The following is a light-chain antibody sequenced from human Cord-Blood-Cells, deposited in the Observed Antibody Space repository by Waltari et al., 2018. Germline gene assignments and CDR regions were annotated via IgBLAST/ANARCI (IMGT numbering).Light chain of an antibody. J-gene: IGLJ2*01. Sequence: QSALTQPASVSGSPGQSITISCTGTSSDVGGYNYVSWYQQHQGKAPKLMIYDVCNRPAGVSNRFAGCRSGNTASLTISGLQAEDEADYYCSSYTSSSTLVFGGGTKLTVL. CDR1: SSDVGGYNY. V-gene: IGLV2-14*01. CDR3: SSYTSSSTLV. CDR2: DVC.